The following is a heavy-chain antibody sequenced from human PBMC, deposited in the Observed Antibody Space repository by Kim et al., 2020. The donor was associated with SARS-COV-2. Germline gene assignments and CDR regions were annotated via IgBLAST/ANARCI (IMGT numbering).Heavy chain of an antibody. CDR1: GFTFSNYG. J-gene: IGHJ4*02. CDR2: VSYEGRNT. Sequence: GGSLRLSCVASGFTFSNYGMHWVRQAPGKGLEWVGIVSYEGRNTFYAGSVKGRFTISRDNSKNTLYLHMNSLRAEDTALYYCVKEAAFSTIVVDYYFDSWGQGTLATVSS. D-gene: IGHD2-15*01. CDR3: VKEAAFSTIVVDYYFDS. V-gene: IGHV3-30*18.